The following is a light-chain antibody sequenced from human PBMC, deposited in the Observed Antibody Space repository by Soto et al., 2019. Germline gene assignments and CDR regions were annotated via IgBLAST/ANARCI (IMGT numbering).Light chain of an antibody. J-gene: IGLJ2*01. CDR1: SSNIGSNT. CDR2: SNN. Sequence: QSVLTQPPSASGTPGQRVTISCTGSSSNIGSNTVNWYQQLPGTAPKLLIYSNNQRPSGVPDRFSGSKSGTSASLAISGLQSEDEADYYCAAWDASLKEVVFGGGTKLTVL. CDR3: AAWDASLKEVV. V-gene: IGLV1-44*01.